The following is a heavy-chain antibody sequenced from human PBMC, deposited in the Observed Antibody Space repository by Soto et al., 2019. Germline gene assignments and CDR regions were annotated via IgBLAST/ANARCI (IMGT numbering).Heavy chain of an antibody. V-gene: IGHV3-33*01. CDR1: GFTFSSYG. Sequence: GGSLRLSCAASGFTFSSYGMHWVRQAPGKGLEWVAVIWYDGSNKYYADSVKGRFTISRDNSKNTLYLQMNSLRAEDTAVYYCAREATYYYDSSGYYYFDYWGQGTLVTVS. CDR3: AREATYYYDSSGYYYFDY. J-gene: IGHJ4*02. CDR2: IWYDGSNK. D-gene: IGHD3-22*01.